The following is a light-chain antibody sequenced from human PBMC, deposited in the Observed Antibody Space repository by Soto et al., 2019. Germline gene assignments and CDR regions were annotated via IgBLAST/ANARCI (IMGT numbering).Light chain of an antibody. V-gene: IGLV1-40*01. CDR2: GNS. CDR3: QSYDSSLRGSV. J-gene: IGLJ2*01. Sequence: QSVLTQPPSVSGAPGQRVTISCTGSSSNIGAGYDVHWYQQLPGTAPKLLIYGNSNRPSGVPDRFSGSKSGTSASLAITGLQAEDEADYYCQSYDSSLRGSVFGGGNQRTVL. CDR1: SSNIGAGYD.